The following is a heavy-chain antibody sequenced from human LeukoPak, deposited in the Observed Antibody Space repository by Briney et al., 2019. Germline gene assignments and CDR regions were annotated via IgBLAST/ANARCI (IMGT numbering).Heavy chain of an antibody. CDR2: ISGSGGST. CDR1: GFTFSSYG. Sequence: PGGSLRLSCAASGFTFSSYGMSWVRQAPGKGLEWVSAISGSGGSTYYADSVKGRFTISRDNSKNTLYLQMNSLRAEDTAVYYCAKVTMIVVVISAFDIWGQGTMVTVSS. D-gene: IGHD3-22*01. J-gene: IGHJ3*02. CDR3: AKVTMIVVVISAFDI. V-gene: IGHV3-23*01.